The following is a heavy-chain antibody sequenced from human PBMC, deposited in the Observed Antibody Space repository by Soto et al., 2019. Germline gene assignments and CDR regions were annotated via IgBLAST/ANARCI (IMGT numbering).Heavy chain of an antibody. CDR3: ANLDFTFGSVVVFHI. D-gene: IGHD3-3*01. CDR2: IDPSDSFT. V-gene: IGHV5-10-1*04. J-gene: IGHJ3*02. Sequence: LKISCQGSGYRFSDYWIHWVRQVPGKGLEWMGKIDPSDSFTTYSPSFQGRVAISVDKSINTAFLRWTGLKSSDTAMYCCANLDFTFGSVVVFHIWGQGTMVTVSS. CDR1: GYRFSDYW.